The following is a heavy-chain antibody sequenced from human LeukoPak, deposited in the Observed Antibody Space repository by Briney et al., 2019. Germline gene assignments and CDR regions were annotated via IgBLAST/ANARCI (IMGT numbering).Heavy chain of an antibody. Sequence: PSETLSLTCTVSGVSISYYYWSWIRQPPGKGLEWIGYIHYSGSTNYNPSLKSRVTILVDTSKNQFSLKLSSVTAADTAVYYCARVRSRGPPKGYFDYWGQGTLVTVSS. CDR1: GVSISYYY. D-gene: IGHD3-10*01. CDR3: ARVRSRGPPKGYFDY. V-gene: IGHV4-59*01. J-gene: IGHJ4*02. CDR2: IHYSGST.